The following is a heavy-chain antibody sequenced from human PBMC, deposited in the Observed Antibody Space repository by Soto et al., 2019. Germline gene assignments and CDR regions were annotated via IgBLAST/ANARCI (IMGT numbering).Heavy chain of an antibody. J-gene: IGHJ3*01. CDR3: ALGSGGTSWLKDAFEV. Sequence: ITLKESGPTLVKPTQSLTLTCTFSGFSLSADGVAVGWIRQPPGKALEWLALIYWDDDTRYRPSLKSRLTMTKYASEGHVVLTMGRLDPVDTATYCCALGSGGTSWLKDAFEVWGQGTVVTVSS. CDR2: IYWDDDT. D-gene: IGHD2-2*01. V-gene: IGHV2-5*02. CDR1: GFSLSADGVA.